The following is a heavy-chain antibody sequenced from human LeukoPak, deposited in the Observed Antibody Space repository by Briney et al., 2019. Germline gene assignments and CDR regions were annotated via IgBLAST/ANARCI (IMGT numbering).Heavy chain of an antibody. CDR3: AKVGGSGSYQNTPFDY. V-gene: IGHV3-30*18. J-gene: IGHJ4*02. CDR2: IIYDGSNK. CDR1: GFTFSSYG. Sequence: GGSLRPSCAASGFTFSSYGMHWVRQAPGKGLEWVAVIIYDGSNKYYADSLKGRFTVSRDNSKNTLYLQMNSLRAEDTAVYYCAKVGGSGSYQNTPFDYWGQGTLVTVSS. D-gene: IGHD3-10*01.